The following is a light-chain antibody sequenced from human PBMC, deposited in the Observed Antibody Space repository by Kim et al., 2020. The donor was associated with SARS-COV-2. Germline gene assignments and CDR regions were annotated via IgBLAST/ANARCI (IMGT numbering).Light chain of an antibody. J-gene: IGLJ3*02. CDR2: DVS. CDR1: SSDVGGYNY. Sequence: GQSVTISCTGNSSDVGGYNYFSWYQQHPGKAPKLMIYDVSNRPSGVSNRFSGSKSGNTASLTIYGLQAEDESDYYCSSYTSSSSLVFGGGTQLTVL. CDR3: SSYTSSSSLV. V-gene: IGLV2-14*03.